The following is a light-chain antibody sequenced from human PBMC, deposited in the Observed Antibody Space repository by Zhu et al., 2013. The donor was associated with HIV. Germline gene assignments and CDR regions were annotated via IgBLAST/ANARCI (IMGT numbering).Light chain of an antibody. J-gene: IGKJ4*01. CDR1: QDINRY. Sequence: LTQSPSFLSASVGDRVTITCRASQDINRYLAWYQQKPGQAPSLLIYGTSNRATGVPDRISGSGSGTDFTLTISRLEPEDFAVYYCQQYGRSPPTFGGGTTVEIK. CDR2: GTS. V-gene: IGKV3-20*01. CDR3: QQYGRSPPT.